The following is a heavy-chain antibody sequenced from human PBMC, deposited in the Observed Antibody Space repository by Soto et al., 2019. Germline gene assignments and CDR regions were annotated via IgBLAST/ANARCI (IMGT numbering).Heavy chain of an antibody. CDR2: IYYSGST. D-gene: IGHD2-21*01. CDR3: ARYRGDPPLAFDM. CDR1: DGSVSSGSYY. Sequence: QVQLQESGPGLVKPSETLSLTCTVSDGSVSSGSYYWNWIRQPPGKGLEWIGFIYYSGSTHYNPSLPSRVTLSVDTSRNQFSLRLSSVTAADTAIYYCARYRGDPPLAFDMWGQGTMVTVSS. J-gene: IGHJ3*02. V-gene: IGHV4-61*01.